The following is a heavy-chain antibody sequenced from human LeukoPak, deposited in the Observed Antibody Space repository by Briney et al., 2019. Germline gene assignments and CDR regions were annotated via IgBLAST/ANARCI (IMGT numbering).Heavy chain of an antibody. J-gene: IGHJ6*02. D-gene: IGHD3-10*01. Sequence: SVKVSCKASGYTFTSYAISWVRQAPGQGLEWMGRIIPILGIANCAQKFQGRVTITADKSTSTAYMELSGLRSEDTAVYYCARQGRITMVRSYYGMDVWGQGTTVTVSS. CDR2: IIPILGIA. CDR1: GYTFTSYA. CDR3: ARQGRITMVRSYYGMDV. V-gene: IGHV1-69*04.